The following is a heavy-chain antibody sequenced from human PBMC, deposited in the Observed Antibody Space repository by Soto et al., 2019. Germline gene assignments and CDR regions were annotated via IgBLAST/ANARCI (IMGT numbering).Heavy chain of an antibody. V-gene: IGHV3-48*02. D-gene: IGHD6-6*01. CDR2: ISSSSRTI. CDR1: GFMFSSYS. CDR3: ARDEGSSSYLDY. Sequence: PGGSLRVSCAASGFMFSSYSMNWVRQAPGKGLEWVSYISSSSRTIYYADSVKGRFTISRDNAKNSLYLQMNSLRDEDTAVYYCARDEGSSSYLDYWGQGTLVTVSS. J-gene: IGHJ4*02.